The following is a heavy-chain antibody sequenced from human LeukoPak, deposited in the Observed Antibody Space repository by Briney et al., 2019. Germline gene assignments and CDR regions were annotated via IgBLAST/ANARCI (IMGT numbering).Heavy chain of an antibody. CDR3: AKVRSDDILTGYFDY. V-gene: IGHV3-30*02. D-gene: IGHD3-9*01. J-gene: IGHJ4*02. CDR1: GFTFSSYG. Sequence: GGSLRLSCAASGFTFSSYGMHWVRQAPGKGLEWVAFIRYDGSNKYYADSVKGRFTISRDNSKNTLYLQMNSLRAEDTAVYYCAKVRSDDILTGYFDYWGQGTLVTVSS. CDR2: IRYDGSNK.